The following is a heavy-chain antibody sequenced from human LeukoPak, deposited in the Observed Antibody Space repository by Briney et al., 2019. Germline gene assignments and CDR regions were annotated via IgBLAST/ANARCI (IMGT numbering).Heavy chain of an antibody. Sequence: SETLSLTCTVSGGSISSYYWSWIRQPPGKGLEWIGEINHSGSTNYNPSLRSRVTISVDTSKNQFSLKLSSVTAADTAVYYCASFDYDSSGQSDHWGQGTMVTVSS. J-gene: IGHJ3*01. CDR3: ASFDYDSSGQSDH. D-gene: IGHD3-22*01. V-gene: IGHV4-34*01. CDR2: INHSGST. CDR1: GGSISSYY.